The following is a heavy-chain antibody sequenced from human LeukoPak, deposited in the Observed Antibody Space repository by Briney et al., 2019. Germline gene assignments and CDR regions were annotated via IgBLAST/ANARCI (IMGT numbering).Heavy chain of an antibody. CDR1: GFTYSNYA. Sequence: GGSLRLSCAASGFTYSNYAMNWVRQAPGKGLEWVAAITGSGDYTYYADSVKGRFTISRDNSKNTLYLQMNSLRAEDTAVYYCAKDYDFWSGYSPGTYFDYWGQGTLVTVSS. V-gene: IGHV3-23*01. J-gene: IGHJ4*02. CDR3: AKDYDFWSGYSPGTYFDY. CDR2: ITGSGDYT. D-gene: IGHD3-3*01.